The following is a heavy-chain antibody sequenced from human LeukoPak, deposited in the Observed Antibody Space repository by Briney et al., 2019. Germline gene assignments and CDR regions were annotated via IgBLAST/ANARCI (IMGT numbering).Heavy chain of an antibody. V-gene: IGHV1-46*01. CDR1: GYTFTGYY. Sequence: ASVKVSCKASGYTFTGYYMHWVRQAPGQGLEWMGIINPSGGSTSYAQKFQGRVTMTRDTSTSTVYMELSSLRSEDTAVYYCASSEQQLSPDDAFDIWGQGTMVTVSS. D-gene: IGHD6-13*01. CDR2: INPSGGST. J-gene: IGHJ3*02. CDR3: ASSEQQLSPDDAFDI.